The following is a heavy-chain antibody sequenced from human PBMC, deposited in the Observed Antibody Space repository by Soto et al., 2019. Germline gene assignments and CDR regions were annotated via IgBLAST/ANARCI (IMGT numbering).Heavy chain of an antibody. CDR2: ISAYNGNT. D-gene: IGHD6-13*01. J-gene: IGHJ4*02. Sequence: QVQLVQSGAEVKKPGASVKVSCKASGYTFTSYGISWVRQAPGQGLEWMGWISAYNGNTNYAQQLQGRGTMTTDTSTSTAYMELRSLRSDDTAVYYCARDAVSSSSWGYYFDYWGQGPLVTVSS. CDR1: GYTFTSYG. V-gene: IGHV1-18*01. CDR3: ARDAVSSSSWGYYFDY.